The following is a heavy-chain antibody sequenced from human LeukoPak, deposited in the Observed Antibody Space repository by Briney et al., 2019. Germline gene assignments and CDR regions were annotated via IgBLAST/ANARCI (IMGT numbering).Heavy chain of an antibody. V-gene: IGHV5-51*01. CDR1: GYSFTSYW. CDR2: IYPGDSDT. Sequence: GESLQISCKGSGYSFTSYWVGWVRQMPGKGLEWMGIIYPGDSDTRYSPSFQGQVTISADKSISTAYLQWSSLKASDTAMYYCARRSKYCTNGVCYLPFDYWGQGTLVTVSS. J-gene: IGHJ4*02. CDR3: ARRSKYCTNGVCYLPFDY. D-gene: IGHD2-8*01.